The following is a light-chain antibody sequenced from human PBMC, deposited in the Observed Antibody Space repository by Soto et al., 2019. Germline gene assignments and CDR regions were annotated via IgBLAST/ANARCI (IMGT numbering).Light chain of an antibody. J-gene: IGKJ1*01. V-gene: IGKV3D-15*01. CDR2: GAS. Sequence: EIVMTQSPATLSVSPVDGATLSCRASQSVDSNLAWYQQKPGQTPRLLIYGASTRTAGIPDRFTGSGSGTDFTLTISSLQPDDFATYYCQQYSSYWTFAQGTKVDIK. CDR1: QSVDSN. CDR3: QQYSSYWT.